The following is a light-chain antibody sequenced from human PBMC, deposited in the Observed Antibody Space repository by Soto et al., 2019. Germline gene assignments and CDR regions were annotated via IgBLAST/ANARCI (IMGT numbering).Light chain of an antibody. Sequence: VVTQSSSASASLGSSVKLTCTLSSGHSSYIIAWHQQQPGKAPRYLMKLEGSGSYNKGSGVPDRFSGSSSGADRYLTISNLQVEDEADYYCETWDSNTRVFGGGTKLTVL. CDR1: SGHSSYI. CDR2: LEGSGSY. CDR3: ETWDSNTRV. V-gene: IGLV4-60*02. J-gene: IGLJ3*02.